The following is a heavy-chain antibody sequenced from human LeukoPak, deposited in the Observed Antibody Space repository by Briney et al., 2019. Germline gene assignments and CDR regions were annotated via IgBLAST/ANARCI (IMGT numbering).Heavy chain of an antibody. J-gene: IGHJ5*02. CDR2: ISAYNGNT. CDR1: GYTFTSYG. Sequence: ASVKVSCKASGYTFTSYGISWVRQAPGQGLEWMGWISAYNGNTNYAQKLQGRVTMTTDTSTCTAYMELRSLRSDDTAVYYCARDRAARPGNWFDPWGQGTLVTVSS. D-gene: IGHD6-6*01. CDR3: ARDRAARPGNWFDP. V-gene: IGHV1-18*01.